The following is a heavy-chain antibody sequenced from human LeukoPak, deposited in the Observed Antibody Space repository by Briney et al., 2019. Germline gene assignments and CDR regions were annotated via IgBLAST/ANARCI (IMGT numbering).Heavy chain of an antibody. Sequence: SETLSLTCTVSGGSISSGSYYWSWIRQSAGKGLEWIGRIYTSGPTNYKPSLKSRVTMSVDTSKNQFSLNLSSVTAADTAVYYCARDAAYYYGSGSYRNGIDYWGQGALVIVSS. CDR3: ARDAAYYYGSGSYRNGIDY. CDR1: GGSISSGSYY. D-gene: IGHD3-10*01. CDR2: IYTSGPT. V-gene: IGHV4-61*02. J-gene: IGHJ4*02.